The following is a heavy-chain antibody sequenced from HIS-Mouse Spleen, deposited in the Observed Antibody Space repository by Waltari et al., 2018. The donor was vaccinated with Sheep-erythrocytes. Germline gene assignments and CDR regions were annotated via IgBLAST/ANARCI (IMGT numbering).Heavy chain of an antibody. J-gene: IGHJ3*02. CDR1: GFTFSSYG. CDR3: AKGDAMVYDAFDI. Sequence: QVQLVESGGGVVQPGRSLRLSCAASGFTFSSYGMHWVRQAPGKGLELVAVISYDGSNKYYADSVKGRFTISRDNSKNTLYLQMNSLRAEDTAVYYCAKGDAMVYDAFDIWGQGTMVTVSS. V-gene: IGHV3-30*18. D-gene: IGHD2-8*01. CDR2: ISYDGSNK.